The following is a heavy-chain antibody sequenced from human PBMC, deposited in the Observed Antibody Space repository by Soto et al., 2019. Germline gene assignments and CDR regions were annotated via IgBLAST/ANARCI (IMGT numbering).Heavy chain of an antibody. CDR1: GYTFTSYD. D-gene: IGHD3-3*01. J-gene: IGHJ6*03. CDR2: MNPNSGNT. V-gene: IGHV1-8*01. CDR3: ATALSEYYDFWSGYYRYYYYYMDV. Sequence: ASVKVSCKASGYTFTSYDINWVRQATGQGLEWMGWMNPNSGNTGYAQKFQGRVTRTRNTSISTAYMELSSLRSEDTAVYYCATALSEYYDFWSGYYRYYYYYMDVWGKGTTVTVSS.